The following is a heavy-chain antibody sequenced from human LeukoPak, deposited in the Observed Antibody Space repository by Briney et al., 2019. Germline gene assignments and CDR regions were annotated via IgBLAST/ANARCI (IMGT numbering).Heavy chain of an antibody. CDR1: GFTFSNAWMT. Sequence: GGSLRLSCAASGFTFSNAWMTFPNTWMSWVRQARGKGLEWVSAISGSGGSTYYADSVKGRFTISRDNSKNTLYLQMNSLRAEDTAVYYCAKALRRVTTGPGWFDPWGQGTLVTVSS. CDR3: AKALRRVTTGPGWFDP. CDR2: ISGSGGST. D-gene: IGHD4-17*01. V-gene: IGHV3-23*01. J-gene: IGHJ5*02.